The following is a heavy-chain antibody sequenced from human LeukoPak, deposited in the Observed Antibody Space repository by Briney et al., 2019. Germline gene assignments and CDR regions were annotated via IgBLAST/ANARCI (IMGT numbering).Heavy chain of an antibody. V-gene: IGHV1-69*04. CDR2: IIPIFGIA. CDR3: ARVTLDGMDV. J-gene: IGHJ6*02. CDR1: GGTFSSYA. Sequence: SVKVSCKASGGTFSSYAISWVRQAPGQGLEWMGRIIPIFGIANYAQKFQGRVTITADKSTSTAYMELSCLRSEDTAVYYCARVTLDGMDVWGQGTTVTVSS.